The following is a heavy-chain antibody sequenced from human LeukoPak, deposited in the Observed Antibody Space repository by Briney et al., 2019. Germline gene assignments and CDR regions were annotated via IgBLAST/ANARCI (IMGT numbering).Heavy chain of an antibody. CDR3: ARVRGYCSSTSCNNWFDH. V-gene: IGHV4-59*01. J-gene: IGHJ5*02. Sequence: SETLSLTCTVSGGSISSYYWSWIRQPPGKGLEWIGYIYYSGGTNYNPSLKSRVTISVDTSKNQFSLKLSSVTAADTAVYYCARVRGYCSSTSCNNWFDHWGQGTLVTVSS. D-gene: IGHD2-2*01. CDR2: IYYSGGT. CDR1: GGSISSYY.